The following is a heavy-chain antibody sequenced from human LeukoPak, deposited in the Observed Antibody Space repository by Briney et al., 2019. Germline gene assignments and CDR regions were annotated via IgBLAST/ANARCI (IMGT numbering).Heavy chain of an antibody. CDR3: ARGLKSYYGMDV. Sequence: GGSLRLSCAASGFTFSDYYMSWIRQAPGKGLEWVSYISSSSSYTNYADSVKGRFTISRDNAKNSLYLQMNSLRAEDTAVYYCARGLKSYYGMDVWGQGTTVTVSS. CDR1: GFTFSDYY. V-gene: IGHV3-11*06. J-gene: IGHJ6*02. CDR2: ISSSSSYT.